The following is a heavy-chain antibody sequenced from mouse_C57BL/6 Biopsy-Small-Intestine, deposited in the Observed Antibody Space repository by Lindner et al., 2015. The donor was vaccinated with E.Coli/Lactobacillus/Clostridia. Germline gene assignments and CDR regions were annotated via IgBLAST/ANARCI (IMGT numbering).Heavy chain of an antibody. J-gene: IGHJ3*01. CDR3: ARDDGYYGWFAY. V-gene: IGHV1-34*02. CDR1: GYTFTDYN. D-gene: IGHD2-3*01. CDR2: IYPNNGGS. Sequence: VQLQESGPELVKPGASVKISCKASGYTFTDYNMDWVKQSHGKSLEWIGYIYPNNGGSGYNQKFKGKATLTADKSFRTAYMQLNSLTSEDSAVYYCARDDGYYGWFAYWGQGTLVTVSA.